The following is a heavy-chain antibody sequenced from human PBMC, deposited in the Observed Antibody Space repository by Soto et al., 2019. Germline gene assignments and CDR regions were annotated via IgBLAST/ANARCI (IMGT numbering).Heavy chain of an antibody. J-gene: IGHJ6*02. V-gene: IGHV4-31*03. CDR2: IYYSGST. D-gene: IGHD3-10*01. CDR3: ARDLGGLASSSGSYNCLDV. Sequence: HVQLQESGPGLVTPSQTLSLTCTVSGGSLSSRGYYWGWIRQHPGQGLEWIGYIYYSGSTYYNPSLRSRVTMSVDTSKNQFSLKLRSVTAADTAVYYCARDLGGLASSSGSYNCLDVWGQGTTVTVSS. CDR1: GGSLSSRGYY.